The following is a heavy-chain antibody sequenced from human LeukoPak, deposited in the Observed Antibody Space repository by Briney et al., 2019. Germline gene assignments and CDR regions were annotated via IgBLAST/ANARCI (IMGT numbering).Heavy chain of an antibody. CDR3: ASCAAAAAIELVNWFDP. V-gene: IGHV4-59*08. Sequence: SETLSLTCTVSGGSISTYYWTWIRQPPGKGLEWIGYVYYSGSTNYNPSLKSRVTISVDTSKNQFSLKLSSVTAADTAVYYCASCAAAAAIELVNWFDPWGQGTLVTVSS. D-gene: IGHD2-2*01. CDR2: VYYSGST. J-gene: IGHJ5*02. CDR1: GGSISTYY.